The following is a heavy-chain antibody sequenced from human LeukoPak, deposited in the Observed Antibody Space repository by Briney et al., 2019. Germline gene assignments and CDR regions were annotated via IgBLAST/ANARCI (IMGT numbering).Heavy chain of an antibody. CDR3: ARARGAGGYYFDY. J-gene: IGHJ4*02. CDR1: GFTVSSNY. CDR2: IYSAGNT. D-gene: IGHD4-23*01. Sequence: GGSLRLSCAASGFTVSSNYMSWVRQAPGKGLEWVSVIYSAGNTFYADSVKGRFTISRDNSKNTLYLQMNSLRAEDTAVYYCARARGAGGYYFDYWGQGTLVTVSS. V-gene: IGHV3-66*01.